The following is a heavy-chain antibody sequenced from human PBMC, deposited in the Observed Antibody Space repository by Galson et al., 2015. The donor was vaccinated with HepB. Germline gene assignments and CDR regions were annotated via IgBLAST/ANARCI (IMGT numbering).Heavy chain of an antibody. CDR3: AGPLRSSDYYDSSGVRYGMDV. CDR1: GFTFDSYS. Sequence: SLRLSCAASGFTFDSYSMTWVRQAPGKGLEWVSAISGFGESTYYAGSVKGRFTISRDNSKNTLYLQMNSLRAEDTAVYYCAGPLRSSDYYDSSGVRYGMDVWGQGTTVTVSS. J-gene: IGHJ6*02. CDR2: ISGFGEST. D-gene: IGHD3-22*01. V-gene: IGHV3-23*01.